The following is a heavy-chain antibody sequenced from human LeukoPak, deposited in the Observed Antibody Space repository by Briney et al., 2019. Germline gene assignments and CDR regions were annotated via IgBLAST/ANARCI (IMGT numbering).Heavy chain of an antibody. CDR2: IWNDGSNK. Sequence: PGESLRLSCAASGFTFSSYGMHWVRQAPGKGLGWVALIWNDGSNKYYADSVKGRFTISRDNSKNTLFLQMNSLRVEDTAVYYCASERYYHGMDVWGQGTTVTVSS. J-gene: IGHJ6*02. CDR1: GFTFSSYG. V-gene: IGHV3-33*01. CDR3: ASERYYHGMDV.